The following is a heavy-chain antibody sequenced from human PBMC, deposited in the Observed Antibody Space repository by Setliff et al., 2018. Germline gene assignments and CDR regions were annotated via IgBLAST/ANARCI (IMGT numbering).Heavy chain of an antibody. D-gene: IGHD3-3*01. J-gene: IGHJ4*02. Sequence: SETLSLTCAVYGASFSGTHCSWIRQSPGKGLEWIGEINHTGSPNWIGEINHSGSPNYDPSLEGRISISVDTSKRQFSLKLSSVTAADMAVYYCRFWSGYYKNDYWAQGTLVTVSS. CDR2: INHSGSP. CDR3: RFWSGYYKNDY. CDR1: GASFSGTH. V-gene: IGHV4-34*01.